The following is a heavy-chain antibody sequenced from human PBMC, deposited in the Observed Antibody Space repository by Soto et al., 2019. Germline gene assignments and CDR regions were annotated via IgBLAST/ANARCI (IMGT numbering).Heavy chain of an antibody. J-gene: IGHJ4*02. Sequence: SETLSLTCTVSGGSISSYYWSWIWQPPGKGLEWIGYIYYSGSTNYNPSLKSRVTISVDTSKNQFSLKLSSVTAADTAVYYCARHVIAVAGIFDYWGQGTLVTVSS. D-gene: IGHD6-19*01. V-gene: IGHV4-59*08. CDR2: IYYSGST. CDR1: GGSISSYY. CDR3: ARHVIAVAGIFDY.